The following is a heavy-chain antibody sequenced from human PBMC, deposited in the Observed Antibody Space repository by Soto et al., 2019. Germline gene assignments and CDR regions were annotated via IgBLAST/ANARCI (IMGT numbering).Heavy chain of an antibody. Sequence: SETLSLTRTVSCGSISSGGYYLSWIRQHPGKGLEWIGYIYYSGSTYYNPSLKSRVTISVDTSKNQFSLKLSSVTAADTAVYYCARGPGTMAKIDYWGQGTLVTVSS. V-gene: IGHV4-31*03. CDR3: ARGPGTMAKIDY. CDR1: CGSISSGGYY. CDR2: IYYSGST. D-gene: IGHD3-10*01. J-gene: IGHJ4*02.